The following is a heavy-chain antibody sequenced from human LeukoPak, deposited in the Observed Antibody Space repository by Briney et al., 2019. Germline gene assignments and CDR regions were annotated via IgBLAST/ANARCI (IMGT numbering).Heavy chain of an antibody. CDR1: GFTFSNAW. Sequence: GGSLRLSCAASGFTFSNAWMSWVRQAPGKGLEWVGRIKSKTGGGTTDYAAPVKGRFTISRDDSKNTLYLQMNSLKTEDTAVYYCTTKRITGTTEPADYWGQGTLVTVSS. D-gene: IGHD1-20*01. CDR3: TTKRITGTTEPADY. J-gene: IGHJ4*02. CDR2: IKSKTGGGTT. V-gene: IGHV3-15*01.